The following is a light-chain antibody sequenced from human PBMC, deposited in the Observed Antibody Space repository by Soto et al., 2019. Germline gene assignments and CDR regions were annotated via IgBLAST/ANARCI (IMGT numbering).Light chain of an antibody. Sequence: DIQMTQSPSTLSASVGDRVTITCRASQSIRSWLAWYQQKPGKAPKLLIYQASSLESGVPSRFSGSGSGREFTLTISSLQPDDFATYYCQQYNSYSPRFGQGTKVEIK. CDR2: QAS. V-gene: IGKV1-5*03. CDR1: QSIRSW. CDR3: QQYNSYSPR. J-gene: IGKJ1*01.